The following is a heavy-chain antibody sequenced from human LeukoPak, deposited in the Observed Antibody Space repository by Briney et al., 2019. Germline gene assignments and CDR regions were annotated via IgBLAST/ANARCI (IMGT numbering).Heavy chain of an antibody. CDR2: IYYSGST. D-gene: IGHD3-10*01. Sequence: PSETLSLTCTVSGGSISSYYWSWIRQPPGKGLERIGYIYYSGSTNYNPSLKSRVTISVDTSKNQFSLKLSSVTAADTAVYYRARDKAYGSGSFDYWGQGTLVTVSS. CDR3: ARDKAYGSGSFDY. CDR1: GGSISSYY. V-gene: IGHV4-59*01. J-gene: IGHJ4*02.